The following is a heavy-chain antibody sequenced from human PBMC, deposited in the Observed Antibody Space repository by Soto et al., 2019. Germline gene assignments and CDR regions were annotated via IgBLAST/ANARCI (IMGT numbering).Heavy chain of an antibody. CDR3: TTDRLLRFLEWLLRDY. CDR2: IKSKTDGGTT. CDR1: GFTFSNAW. D-gene: IGHD3-3*01. Sequence: GGSLRLSCAASGFTFSNAWMSWVRQAPGKGLEWVGRIKSKTDGGTTDYAAPVKGRFTISRDDSKNTLYLQMNSLKTEDTAVYYCTTDRLLRFLEWLLRDYWGQGTLVTVSS. J-gene: IGHJ4*02. V-gene: IGHV3-15*01.